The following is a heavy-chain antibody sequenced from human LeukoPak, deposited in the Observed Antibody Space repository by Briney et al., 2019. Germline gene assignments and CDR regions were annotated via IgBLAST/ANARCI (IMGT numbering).Heavy chain of an antibody. CDR3: AKAGGHFDY. V-gene: IGHV3-23*01. J-gene: IGHJ4*02. CDR1: GLTLHIYA. CDR2: NSGSGGST. Sequence: GGCLRLSRAASGLTLHIYAMSTVRHAPGKGLECVSANSGSGGSTYYADFVKGRFTISRENSKNSLYLQMNSLRAEDTAVYYCAKAGGHFDYWGQGNLVTVSP. D-gene: IGHD4-23*01.